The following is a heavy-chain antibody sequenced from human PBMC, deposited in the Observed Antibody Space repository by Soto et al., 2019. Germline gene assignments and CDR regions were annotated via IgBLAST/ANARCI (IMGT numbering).Heavy chain of an antibody. J-gene: IGHJ6*02. Sequence: QVQLVQSAAEVKKPGASVKVSCKASGYSFTSYGISWVRRAPGQGLEWMGWVSPYNGHTQFAQRFQGRVTMTTDTSTKTAYIELRNLRSDDTAHYYCARDLTIVPATHPRLENYGMDVWGQGTTVIVSS. CDR1: GYSFTSYG. D-gene: IGHD2-2*01. CDR2: VSPYNGHT. V-gene: IGHV1-18*01. CDR3: ARDLTIVPATHPRLENYGMDV.